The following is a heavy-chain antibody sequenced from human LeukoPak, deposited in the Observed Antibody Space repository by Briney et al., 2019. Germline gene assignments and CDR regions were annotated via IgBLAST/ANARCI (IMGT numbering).Heavy chain of an antibody. CDR1: GLTFSNSA. V-gene: IGHV3-23*01. Sequence: GGSLRLSCAVSGLTFSNSAMSWVRQTPGKGLEWVSAISVGSDVIYYADSVKGRFAISRDNSKHTVYLQMDSLRAEDTAVYYCAKSHVSTATGTGRYFDYWGQGTLVTVSS. J-gene: IGHJ4*02. CDR2: ISVGSDVI. CDR3: AKSHVSTATGTGRYFDY. D-gene: IGHD3-9*01.